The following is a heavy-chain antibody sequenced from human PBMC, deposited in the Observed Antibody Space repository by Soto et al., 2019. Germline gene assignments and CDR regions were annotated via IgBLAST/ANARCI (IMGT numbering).Heavy chain of an antibody. D-gene: IGHD1-26*01. J-gene: IGHJ5*02. CDR1: GFTFSSYD. CDR2: VGPAGDT. CDR3: VREGGVGATWSWFNP. V-gene: IGHV3-13*01. Sequence: EVQLVESGGGFVQPGGSLRLSCAASGFTFSSYDMHWVRQVIGKGLEWVAAVGPAGDTHYADSVKGRFIISRENVKNSMFLQMNSLRADDTAVYYCVREGGVGATWSWFNPWGQGSLVTVSS.